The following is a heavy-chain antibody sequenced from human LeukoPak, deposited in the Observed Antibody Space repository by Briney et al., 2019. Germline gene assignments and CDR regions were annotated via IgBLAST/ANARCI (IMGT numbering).Heavy chain of an antibody. V-gene: IGHV3-23*01. CDR1: GFTFSNYA. CDR2: ISGSDGNT. D-gene: IGHD6-6*01. Sequence: GGSLRLSCAASGFTFSNYAMSWVRQAPGKGLEWVSAISGSDGNTYYADSMKGRFTISRDNSKNTLYLQMNSLRAEDTAVYYCARDLVDTKYYYYYMDVWGKGATVTISS. CDR3: ARDLVDTKYYYYYMDV. J-gene: IGHJ6*03.